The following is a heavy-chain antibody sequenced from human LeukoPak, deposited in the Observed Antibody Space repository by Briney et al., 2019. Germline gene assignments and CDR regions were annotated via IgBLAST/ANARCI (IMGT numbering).Heavy chain of an antibody. CDR2: ISSSSSYI. Sequence: KPGGSLRLSCAASGFTFSSYSMNWFRQAPGKGLEGVSSISSSSSYIYYADSVKGRFTISRDNAKNSLYLQMNSLRAEDTAVYYCAREGVAAARDYWGQGTLVTVSS. D-gene: IGHD6-13*01. V-gene: IGHV3-21*01. CDR1: GFTFSSYS. J-gene: IGHJ4*02. CDR3: AREGVAAARDY.